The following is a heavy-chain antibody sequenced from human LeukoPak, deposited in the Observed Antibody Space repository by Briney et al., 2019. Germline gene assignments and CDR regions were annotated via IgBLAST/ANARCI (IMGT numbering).Heavy chain of an antibody. CDR1: GGSISSSSYY. Sequence: SETLSLTXTVSGGSISSSSYYWGCIRQPPGKGLEWIGSIYYSGSTYYNPSLKSRVTISVDTSKNQFSLKLSSVTAADTAVYYCARHPAYYSNYNFDYWGQGTLVTVSS. V-gene: IGHV4-39*01. J-gene: IGHJ4*02. CDR3: ARHPAYYSNYNFDY. D-gene: IGHD4-11*01. CDR2: IYYSGST.